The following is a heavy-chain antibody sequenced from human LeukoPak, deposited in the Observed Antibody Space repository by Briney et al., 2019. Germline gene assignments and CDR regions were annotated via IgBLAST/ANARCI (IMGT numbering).Heavy chain of an antibody. Sequence: GGSLRLSCAASGFTFSSYGMHWVRQAPGKGLEWVAVIWYDGSNKYYADSVKGRFTISRDNSKNTLYLQMNSLRAEDTAVYYCARARDYSNYRGTFVFDPWGQGTLVTVSS. CDR3: ARARDYSNYRGTFVFDP. V-gene: IGHV3-33*01. CDR2: IWYDGSNK. J-gene: IGHJ5*02. D-gene: IGHD4-11*01. CDR1: GFTFSSYG.